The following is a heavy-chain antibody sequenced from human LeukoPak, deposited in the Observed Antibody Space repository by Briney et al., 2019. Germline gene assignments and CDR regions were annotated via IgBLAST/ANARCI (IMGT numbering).Heavy chain of an antibody. CDR2: INAGNGNT. CDR3: ARGAIVVVPAARPEKRALGAFDI. V-gene: IGHV1-3*01. Sequence: EASVKVSCKASGGTFSSYAISWVRQAPGQRLEWMGWINAGNGNTKYSQKFQGRVTITRDTSASTAYMELSSLRSEDTAVYYCARGAIVVVPAARPEKRALGAFDIWGQGTMVTVSS. J-gene: IGHJ3*02. D-gene: IGHD2-2*01. CDR1: GGTFSSYA.